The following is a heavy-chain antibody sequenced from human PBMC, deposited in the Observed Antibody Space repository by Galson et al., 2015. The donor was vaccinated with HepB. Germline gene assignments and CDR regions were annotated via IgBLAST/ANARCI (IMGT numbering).Heavy chain of an antibody. D-gene: IGHD3-3*01. CDR1: GFTFSDYY. V-gene: IGHV3-11*01. CDR3: ARVGGNDFWSGNNWFDP. Sequence: SLRLSCAASGFTFSDYYMSWTRQAPGKGLEWISYISSSGSTIYYGDSVKGRFTVSRDNAKNSLYLQMNSLRAEDTAVYYCARVGGNDFWSGNNWFDPWGQGTLVTVSS. J-gene: IGHJ5*02. CDR2: ISSSGSTI.